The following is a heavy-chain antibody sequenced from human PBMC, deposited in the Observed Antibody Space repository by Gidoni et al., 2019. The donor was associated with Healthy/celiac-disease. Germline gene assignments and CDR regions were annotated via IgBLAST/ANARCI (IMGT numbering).Heavy chain of an antibody. CDR1: GFPFSSYA. CDR3: AKGYSSSWYEPNWFDP. J-gene: IGHJ5*02. CDR2: ISGSGGST. V-gene: IGHV3-23*01. D-gene: IGHD6-13*01. Sequence: EVQLLESGGGLVQPGGSLRLSCAASGFPFSSYAMSWVRQAPGKGLGWVSAISGSGGSTYYADSVKGRFTISRDNSKNTLYLQMNSLRAEDTAVYYCAKGYSSSWYEPNWFDPWGQGTLVTVSS.